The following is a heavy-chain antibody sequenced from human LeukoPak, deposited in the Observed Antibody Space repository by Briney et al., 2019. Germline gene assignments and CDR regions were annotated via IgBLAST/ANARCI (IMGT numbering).Heavy chain of an antibody. J-gene: IGHJ6*03. D-gene: IGHD6-13*01. Sequence: ASVKVSCKASGYTFTSYDINWVRQATGQGLEWMGWMNPNSGNTGYAQKFQGRVTMTRNTSISTAYMELSSLRSEDTAVYYCARQAAAEPYYYYYMDVWGKGTTVTVSS. CDR2: MNPNSGNT. V-gene: IGHV1-8*01. CDR3: ARQAAAEPYYYYYMDV. CDR1: GYTFTSYD.